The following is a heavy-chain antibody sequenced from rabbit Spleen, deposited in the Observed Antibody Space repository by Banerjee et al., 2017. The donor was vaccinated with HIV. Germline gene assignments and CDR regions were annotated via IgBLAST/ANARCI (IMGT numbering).Heavy chain of an antibody. CDR1: GVSFNDKDV. Sequence: QEQLVESGGGLVQPGGSLTLTCKASGVSFNDKDVMCWVRQALGKGLEWVGCIATITGKTFYATWAKGRFTISRASSTTVFLQVTSLTAADTATYFCARDLTSVIGWNFNLWGPGTLVTVS. CDR3: ARDLTSVIGWNFNL. J-gene: IGHJ4*01. V-gene: IGHV1S45*01. CDR2: IATITGKT. D-gene: IGHD1-1*01.